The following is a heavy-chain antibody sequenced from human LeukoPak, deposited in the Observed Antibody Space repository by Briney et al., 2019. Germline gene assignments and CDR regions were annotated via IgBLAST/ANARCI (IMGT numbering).Heavy chain of an antibody. CDR1: GFTLSSYW. CDR3: AKGGSDRYFDY. V-gene: IGHV3-7*03. Sequence: PGGSLRLSCAASGFTLSSYWMTWVRQAPGKGLEWVANIKQDGSEKYYVDSVKGRFTISRDNSKNTLYLQMNSLRAEDTAVYYCAKGGSDRYFDYWGQGTLVTVSS. CDR2: IKQDGSEK. D-gene: IGHD6-6*01. J-gene: IGHJ4*02.